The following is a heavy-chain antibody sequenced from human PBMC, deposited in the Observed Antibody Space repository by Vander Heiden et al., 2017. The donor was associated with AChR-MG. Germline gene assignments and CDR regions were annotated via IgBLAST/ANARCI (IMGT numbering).Heavy chain of an antibody. J-gene: IGHJ4*02. CDR2: ISASGGNT. CDR1: EFIFSNYA. Sequence: EVQVLESGGGLGQPGGSLRLPSAASEFIFSNYAMGWVRQAQGKGLEWVSAISASGGNTYYADSVKGRFTISRDNSKNTIHLQMNTLRADDMAVYYCAKWGDTLRFDYCGQGTLVTVSS. D-gene: IGHD3-16*01. V-gene: IGHV3-23*01. CDR3: AKWGDTLRFDY.